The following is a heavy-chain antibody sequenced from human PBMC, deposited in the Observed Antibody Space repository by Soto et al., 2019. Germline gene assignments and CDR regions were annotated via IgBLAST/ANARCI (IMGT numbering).Heavy chain of an antibody. CDR1: GYTFTSYD. Sequence: GASVKVSCKASGYTFTSYDINWVRQATGQGLEYLGWMNPNSGNTGYVQKFQGRVTMTRDTSISTAYMELSSLRSEDTAVYFCAREDSYCSGGSCYSHYFDYWGQGTLVTVSS. V-gene: IGHV1-8*01. J-gene: IGHJ4*02. CDR2: MNPNSGNT. D-gene: IGHD2-15*01. CDR3: AREDSYCSGGSCYSHYFDY.